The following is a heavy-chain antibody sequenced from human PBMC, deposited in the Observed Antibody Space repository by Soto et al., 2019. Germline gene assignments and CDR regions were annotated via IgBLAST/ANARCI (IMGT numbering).Heavy chain of an antibody. J-gene: IGHJ4*02. D-gene: IGHD3-9*01. CDR3: ARDFVDFASAFAY. CDR2: ISRSDNTI. CDR1: GFTFRDYF. V-gene: IGHV3-11*01. Sequence: QVQLVESGGGLVKPGGSLRLSCAASGFTFRDYFMSWIRQAPGKGLEWVSYISRSDNTIYYADSVKGRFTISRHNAKNSLYLQMNTLSADDTAVYYCARDFVDFASAFAYGGQGALVTVSS.